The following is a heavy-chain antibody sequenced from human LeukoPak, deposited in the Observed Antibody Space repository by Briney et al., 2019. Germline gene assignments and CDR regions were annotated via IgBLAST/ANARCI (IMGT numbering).Heavy chain of an antibody. CDR2: ISYSGNT. CDR1: GGSITSGGYY. D-gene: IGHD4-23*01. Sequence: PSQTLSLTCTVSGGSITSGGYYWTWIRQHPGEGLEWIGYISYSGNTYYNLSLKSRVTISVDTSKNQFSLKLSSVTAADTAVYYCASGRTTVVSYYYYYYMDVWGKGTTVTVSS. V-gene: IGHV4-31*03. CDR3: ASGRTTVVSYYYYYYMDV. J-gene: IGHJ6*03.